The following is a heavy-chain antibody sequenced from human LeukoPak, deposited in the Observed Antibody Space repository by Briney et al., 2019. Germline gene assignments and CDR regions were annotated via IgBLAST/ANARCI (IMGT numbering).Heavy chain of an antibody. Sequence: TGGSLRLSCAASGFTFSSYAMHWVRQAPGKGLEWVANINQDGSKKFYVDSVKGRFTISRDNAKNALYLQMNSLRAEDTGVYFCARGQTLTFWGQGTLVTASS. V-gene: IGHV3-7*01. CDR2: INQDGSKK. CDR3: ARGQTLTF. CDR1: GFTFSSYA. J-gene: IGHJ4*02.